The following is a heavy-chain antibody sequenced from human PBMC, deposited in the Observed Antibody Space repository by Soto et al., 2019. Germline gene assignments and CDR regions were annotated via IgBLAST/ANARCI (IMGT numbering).Heavy chain of an antibody. CDR2: IRSKAYGGTT. J-gene: IGHJ6*02. D-gene: IGHD3-16*01. Sequence: GGSLRLSCTASGFTFGDYAMSWVRQAPGKGLEWVGFIRSKAYGGTTEYAASVKGRFTISRDDSKSIAYLQMNSLKTEDTAVYYCTRGADYYSGMDVWGQGTTVTVSS. V-gene: IGHV3-49*04. CDR1: GFTFGDYA. CDR3: TRGADYYSGMDV.